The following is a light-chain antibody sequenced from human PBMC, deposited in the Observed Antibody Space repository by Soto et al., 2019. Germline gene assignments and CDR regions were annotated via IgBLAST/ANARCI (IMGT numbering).Light chain of an antibody. CDR1: SSNIWAGYD. Sequence: QSALTQPPSVSGAPGQRVTISCTGSSSNIWAGYDVHWYQQLPGTAPKLLIYGNSNRPSGVPDRFSGSKSGTSASLAITGLQAEDEADYYCQSYDSSLSGFYVFGTGTKVTVL. CDR3: QSYDSSLSGFYV. V-gene: IGLV1-40*01. J-gene: IGLJ1*01. CDR2: GNS.